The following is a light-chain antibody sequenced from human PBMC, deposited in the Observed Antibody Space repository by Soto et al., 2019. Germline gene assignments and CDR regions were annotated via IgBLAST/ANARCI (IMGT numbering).Light chain of an antibody. J-gene: IGKJ1*01. V-gene: IGKV1-39*01. CDR2: GAS. CDR3: QQGYSISWT. Sequence: DIQMTQSPSTLSASVGDRVTITCRASQSISSWLAWYQQKPGKAPKVLIYGASTLQSGVPSRFSGSGSGTEFTLTISSLQPEDFATYYCQQGYSISWTFGQGTKVDIK. CDR1: QSISSW.